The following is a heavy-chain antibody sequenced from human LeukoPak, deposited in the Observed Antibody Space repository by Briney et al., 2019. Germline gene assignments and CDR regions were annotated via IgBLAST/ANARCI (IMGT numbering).Heavy chain of an antibody. CDR1: GGSFSGYY. V-gene: IGHV4-34*01. CDR2: INHSGST. D-gene: IGHD6-6*01. Sequence: PSETLSLTCAVYGGSFSGYYWSWIRQPPGKELEWIGEINHSGSTNYNPSLKSRVTISVDTSKNQFSLKLSSVTAADTAVYYCAGSIAARPNYYYYGMDVWGQGTTVTVSS. CDR3: AGSIAARPNYYYYGMDV. J-gene: IGHJ6*02.